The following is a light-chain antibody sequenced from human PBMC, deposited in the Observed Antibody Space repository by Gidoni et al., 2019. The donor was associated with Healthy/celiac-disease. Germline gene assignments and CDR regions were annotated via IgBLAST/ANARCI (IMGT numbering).Light chain of an antibody. V-gene: IGKV1-39*01. CDR3: QQSYSNFRT. CDR2: TTS. CDR1: QNISSF. Sequence: DIKMTQSPSSLSASVGDRVTITCRASQNISSFLNWYQQKPGKAPKLLIYTTSSFQNGVPSRFSGSGSGTDFTLTISSLQPEDFATYYCQQSYSNFRTFGQGTKLEIK. J-gene: IGKJ2*01.